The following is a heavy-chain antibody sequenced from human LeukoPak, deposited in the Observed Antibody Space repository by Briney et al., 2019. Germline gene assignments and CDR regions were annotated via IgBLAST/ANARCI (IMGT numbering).Heavy chain of an antibody. J-gene: IGHJ5*02. CDR2: INPNSGGT. CDR3: ARNNRRPYNWFDP. V-gene: IGHV1-2*02. D-gene: IGHD1/OR15-1a*01. Sequence: APVKVSCKASGYTFTGYYMHWVRQAPGQGLEWMGWINPNSGGTNYAQKFQGRLTMTRDTSISTAYMELSSLKSDDTAVYYRARNNRRPYNWFDPWGQGTLVTVSS. CDR1: GYTFTGYY.